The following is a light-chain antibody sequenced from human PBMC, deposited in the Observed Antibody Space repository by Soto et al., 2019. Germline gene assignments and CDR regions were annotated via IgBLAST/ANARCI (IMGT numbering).Light chain of an antibody. Sequence: DIQMTPSPSALSASVGQSATLTLRASQSVSSWLAWYQQKPGKAPKLLIYDVGGLESGVPSRFSCSGSGTEFTLTISSVQPDDFATYYRQQYNTSSTFGQGTKVDIK. CDR2: DVG. CDR1: QSVSSW. CDR3: QQYNTSST. V-gene: IGKV1-5*01. J-gene: IGKJ2*01.